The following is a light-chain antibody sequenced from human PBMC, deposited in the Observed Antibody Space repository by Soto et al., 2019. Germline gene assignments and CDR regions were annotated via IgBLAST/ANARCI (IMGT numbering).Light chain of an antibody. CDR1: QGISSY. CDR3: QQYYSYLWT. J-gene: IGKJ1*01. V-gene: IGKV1-8*01. Sequence: AIRMTQSPPSFSASTGDRVTITCRASQGISSYLAWYQQKPGKAPKLLIYAASTLQSGVPSRFSGSGSGTDFTLTISCLQSEDFATYYCQQYYSYLWTFGQGTKVDIK. CDR2: AAS.